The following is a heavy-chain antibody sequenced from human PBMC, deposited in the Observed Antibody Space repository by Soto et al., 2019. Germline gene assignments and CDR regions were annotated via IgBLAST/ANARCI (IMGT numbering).Heavy chain of an antibody. D-gene: IGHD3-10*01. CDR3: AKDRFQSTARGGYFDL. Sequence: QVQLVASGGGVVQPGRSLSLSCAASGFTFSSYGMHWVRQAPGKGLEWVAVISYDGRNTYYADSVKGRFTISRDNSKNTLYLQMNSLRAEDTAVYYCAKDRFQSTARGGYFDLWCRGTLVTVSS. V-gene: IGHV3-30*18. CDR1: GFTFSSYG. CDR2: ISYDGRNT. J-gene: IGHJ2*01.